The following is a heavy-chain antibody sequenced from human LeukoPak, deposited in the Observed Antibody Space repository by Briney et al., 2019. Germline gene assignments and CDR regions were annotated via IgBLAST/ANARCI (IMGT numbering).Heavy chain of an antibody. D-gene: IGHD2-2*01. V-gene: IGHV3-30*02. CDR2: IRYDGSNK. Sequence: GGSLRLSCAASGFTFSSYGMHWVRQAPGKGLEWVAFIRYDGSNKYYADSVKGRFTISRDNTLYLQMNSLRAEDTAVYYCAKDGLRSIVVPAALDYWGQGTLVTVSS. CDR3: AKDGLRSIVVPAALDY. CDR1: GFTFSSYG. J-gene: IGHJ4*02.